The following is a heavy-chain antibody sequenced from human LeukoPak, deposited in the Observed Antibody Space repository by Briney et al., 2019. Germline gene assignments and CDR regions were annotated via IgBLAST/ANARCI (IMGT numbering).Heavy chain of an antibody. CDR1: GFTFSSYE. V-gene: IGHV3-48*03. D-gene: IGHD4-23*01. CDR2: IGSSCTTI. J-gene: IGHJ4*02. Sequence: GTLSLTCTVSGFTFSSYEINWICLAQRTGLDLVSYIGSSCTTIYYSDSVKSRFTISRVNATNYLSLQMNSLRAEDKAVYYCARVRDYDGYYFDYWGQGTLVTVSS. CDR3: ARVRDYDGYYFDY.